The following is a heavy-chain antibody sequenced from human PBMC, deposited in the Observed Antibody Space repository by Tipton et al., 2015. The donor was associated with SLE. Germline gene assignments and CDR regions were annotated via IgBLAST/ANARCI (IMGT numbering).Heavy chain of an antibody. V-gene: IGHV5-51*01. J-gene: IGHJ4*02. CDR2: IYPGDSDT. D-gene: IGHD6-13*01. CDR3: ARHPPRSSSRSSFDY. CDR1: GYSFTSYW. Sequence: QPVQSGAEVKKPGESLKISCKGSGYSFTSYWIGWVRQMPGKGLEWMGIIYPGDSDTRYSPSFQGQVTISAAKSISTAYLQWSSLKASDTAMYYCARHPPRSSSRSSFDYWGQGTLVTVSS.